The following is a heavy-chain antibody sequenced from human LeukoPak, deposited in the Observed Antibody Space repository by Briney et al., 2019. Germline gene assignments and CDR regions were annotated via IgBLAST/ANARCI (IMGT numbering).Heavy chain of an antibody. Sequence: GGSLRLSCAASGFTFCNYGMHWVRQALGARLGRVGFIRNDDGSNKYYADSVKGRFTISRDNSKNTVHLQMNSLRVEDTAVYYCAKDEAQYFQHWGQGTLVTVSA. V-gene: IGHV3-30*02. CDR1: GFTFCNYG. CDR2: IRNDDGSNK. J-gene: IGHJ1*01. CDR3: AKDEAQYFQH.